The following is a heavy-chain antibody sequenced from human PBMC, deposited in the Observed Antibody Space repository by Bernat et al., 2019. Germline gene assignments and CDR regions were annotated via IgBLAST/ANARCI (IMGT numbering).Heavy chain of an antibody. Sequence: QVQLQESGTGLVKPSETLSLTCAVSGYSISSGYYWGWIRQPPGKGLEWIGSIYHSGSTYYNPSLKSRVTISVDTSKNQFSLKLSSVTAADTAVYYCARDEGGVTGTTSVDPWGQGTLVTVSS. CDR3: ARDEGGVTGTTSVDP. V-gene: IGHV4-38-2*02. CDR2: IYHSGST. J-gene: IGHJ5*02. D-gene: IGHD1-7*01. CDR1: GYSISSGYY.